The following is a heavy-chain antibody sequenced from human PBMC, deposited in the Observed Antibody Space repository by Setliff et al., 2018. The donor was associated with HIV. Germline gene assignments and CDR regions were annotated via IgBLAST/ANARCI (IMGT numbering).Heavy chain of an antibody. CDR1: GFTFGDYA. CDR2: IRSKAYGGTT. J-gene: IGHJ3*02. V-gene: IGHV3-49*04. CDR3: TRDQPRYYNFWSGPDAFDI. D-gene: IGHD3-3*01. Sequence: SLTISCTASGFTFGDYAMSWVRQAPGKGLEWVGFIRSKAYGGTTEYAASVKGRFTISRDDSKSIDYLQMNSLKTEDTAVYYCTRDQPRYYNFWSGPDAFDIWGQGTMVTVSS.